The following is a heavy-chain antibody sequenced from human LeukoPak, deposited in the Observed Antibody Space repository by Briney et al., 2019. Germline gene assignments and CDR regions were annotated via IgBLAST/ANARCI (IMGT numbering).Heavy chain of an antibody. CDR1: GFTFSGYA. CDR2: ISGSGDTT. Sequence: GGSLRLSCAASGFTFSGYAMTWVRQVPGKGLEWVSSISGSGDTTNYADSVKGRFTISRDNSKNTLFLQMNSLRADDTAVYYCAKGRVVPAALLDYWGQGTLVIVSS. J-gene: IGHJ4*02. CDR3: AKGRVVPAALLDY. V-gene: IGHV3-23*01. D-gene: IGHD2-15*01.